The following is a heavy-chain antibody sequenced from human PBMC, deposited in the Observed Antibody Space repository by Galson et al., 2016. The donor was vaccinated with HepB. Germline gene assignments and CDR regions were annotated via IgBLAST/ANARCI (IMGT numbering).Heavy chain of an antibody. CDR1: GFTFSKYW. D-gene: IGHD3-16*02. CDR2: IKQDGSEK. V-gene: IGHV3-7*03. J-gene: IGHJ4*02. Sequence: SLRLSCAVSGFTFSKYWMSWVRQAPGKGLEWVANIKQDGSEKYYVDSVKGRFTISRDNAKNSLYLQMNSLRAEDTAVYYCARGMGVVLRVIADLFDYWGQGTLVIVSS. CDR3: ARGMGVVLRVIADLFDY.